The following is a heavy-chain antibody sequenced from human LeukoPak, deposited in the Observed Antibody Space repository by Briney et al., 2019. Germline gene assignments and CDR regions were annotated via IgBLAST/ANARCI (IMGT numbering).Heavy chain of an antibody. CDR3: ARVEYSSGYFTGYYYYGMDV. V-gene: IGHV1-69*13. J-gene: IGHJ6*02. D-gene: IGHD3-22*01. CDR2: IIPIFGTA. CDR1: GGTFSSYA. Sequence: SVKVPCKASGGTFSSYAISWVRQAPGQGLEWMGGIIPIFGTANYAQKFQGRVTITADESTSTAYMELSSLRSEDTAVYYCARVEYSSGYFTGYYYYGMDVWGQGTTVTVSS.